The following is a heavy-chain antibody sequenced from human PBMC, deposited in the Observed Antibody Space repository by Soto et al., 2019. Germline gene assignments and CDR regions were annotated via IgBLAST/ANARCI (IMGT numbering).Heavy chain of an antibody. CDR2: TYYRSKWYY. V-gene: IGHV6-1*01. CDR3: ARDPGYSLDY. D-gene: IGHD5-18*01. Sequence: QVQLQQSGPRLVRPSQTLSLTCAISGDSVSIKSAAWNWIRQSPSRGLEWLGRTYYRSKWYYDYADSVKSRITINSDTSKNQFSLQLNSLTPEDTAVYYCARDPGYSLDYWGQGTLVTVSS. CDR1: GDSVSIKSAA. J-gene: IGHJ4*02.